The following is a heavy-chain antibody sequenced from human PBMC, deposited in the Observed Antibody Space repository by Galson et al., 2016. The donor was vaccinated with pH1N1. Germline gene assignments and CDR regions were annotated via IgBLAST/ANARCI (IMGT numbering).Heavy chain of an antibody. V-gene: IGHV2-5*01. CDR3: AHSLYGDYVGWFDP. J-gene: IGHJ5*02. Sequence: PALVKPTQTLTLTCTFSGFSLSTSGVGVGWIRQPPGKALEWLALIYWNDDKRYSPSLKSRLTITKDTSKNQVVLTMTNMDPVDTATYYCAHSLYGDYVGWFDPWGQGPLVTVSS. CDR2: IYWNDDK. D-gene: IGHD4-17*01. CDR1: GFSLSTSGVG.